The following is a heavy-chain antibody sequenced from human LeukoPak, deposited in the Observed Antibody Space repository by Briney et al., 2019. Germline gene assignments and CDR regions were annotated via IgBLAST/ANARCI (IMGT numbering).Heavy chain of an antibody. J-gene: IGHJ4*02. CDR3: ARTDSYGSGSYKY. CDR2: INSDGSNT. Sequence: PGGSLRLSCAASGFTFSSYWMHWVRQAPGKGLVWVSRINSDGSNTHYADSVKGRFTISRDNAKNTLYLQMNSLRAEDTAVYYCARTDSYGSGSYKYWGQGTLVTVSS. D-gene: IGHD3-10*01. V-gene: IGHV3-74*01. CDR1: GFTFSSYW.